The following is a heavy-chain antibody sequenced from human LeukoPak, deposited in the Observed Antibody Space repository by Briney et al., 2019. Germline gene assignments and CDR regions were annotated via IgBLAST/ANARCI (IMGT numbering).Heavy chain of an antibody. D-gene: IGHD3-3*01. CDR3: ARVSDFLGTDAFDI. J-gene: IGHJ3*02. CDR2: IYYSGST. V-gene: IGHV4-59*01. CDR1: GGSISSYY. Sequence: SETLSLTCTVSGGSISSYYWSWIRQPPGKGLEWIGYIYYSGSTNYNPSLKSRVTISVDTSKNQSSLKLSSVPAADTAVYYCARVSDFLGTDAFDIWGQGTMVTVSS.